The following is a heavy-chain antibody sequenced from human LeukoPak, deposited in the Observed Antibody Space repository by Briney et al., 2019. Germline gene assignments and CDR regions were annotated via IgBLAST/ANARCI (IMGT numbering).Heavy chain of an antibody. CDR2: IYSGGST. V-gene: IGHV3-66*01. CDR3: ARNFGGPYYYYMDV. J-gene: IGHJ6*03. D-gene: IGHD3-16*01. CDR1: GFTVSSNY. Sequence: GGSLRLSCAASGFTVSSNYMSWVHQAPGKGLEWVSVIYSGGSTYYADSVKGRFTISRDNSKNTLYLQMNSLRAEDTAVYYCARNFGGPYYYYMDVWGKGTTVTISS.